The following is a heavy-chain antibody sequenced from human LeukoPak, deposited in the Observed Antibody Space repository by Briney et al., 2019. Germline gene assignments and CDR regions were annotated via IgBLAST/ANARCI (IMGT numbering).Heavy chain of an antibody. CDR1: GFTFSSYE. D-gene: IGHD6-19*01. J-gene: IGHJ4*02. V-gene: IGHV3-48*03. CDR2: ISSSGSTI. Sequence: GGSLRLSCAASGFTFSSYEMNWVRQAPGKGLEWVSYISSSGSTIYYADSVKGRFTISRDNPKNSLYLQMNSLRAEDTAVYYCVRAYHSSGWYRIDYWGQGTLVTVSS. CDR3: VRAYHSSGWYRIDY.